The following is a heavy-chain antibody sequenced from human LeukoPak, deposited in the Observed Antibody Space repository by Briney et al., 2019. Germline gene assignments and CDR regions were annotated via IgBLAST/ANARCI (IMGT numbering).Heavy chain of an antibody. CDR2: IYPGDSDT. V-gene: IGHV5-51*01. Sequence: GESLKISCKGSGYHFTSYWIGWVRQMPGKGLEWMGIIYPGDSDTRYSPPFQGQVTISVDKSISTAYLQWSSLKASDTGIYYCAKRAYCGGDCFSRRNNWFDPWGQGTLVTVSS. D-gene: IGHD2-21*02. CDR1: GYHFTSYW. CDR3: AKRAYCGGDCFSRRNNWFDP. J-gene: IGHJ5*02.